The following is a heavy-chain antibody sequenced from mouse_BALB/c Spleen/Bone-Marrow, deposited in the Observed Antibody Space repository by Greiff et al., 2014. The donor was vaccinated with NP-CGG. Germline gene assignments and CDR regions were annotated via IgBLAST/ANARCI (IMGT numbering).Heavy chain of an antibody. CDR2: VNPDSSTI. V-gene: IGHV4-1*02. J-gene: IGHJ2*01. D-gene: IGHD1-1*01. CDR1: GFDFSRYW. CDR3: ARLYYYGNFAY. Sequence: EVKVEESGGGLVQPGGSLKLSCAASGFDFSRYWMSWVRQAPGKGLEWIGEVNPDSSTINYTPSLKDKFIISRDNAKNTLYLQMSKVRSEDTALYYCARLYYYGNFAYWGQGTTLTVSS.